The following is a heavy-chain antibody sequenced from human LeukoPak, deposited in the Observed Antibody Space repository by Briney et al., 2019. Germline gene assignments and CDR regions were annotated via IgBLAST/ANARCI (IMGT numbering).Heavy chain of an antibody. D-gene: IGHD3-3*01. J-gene: IGHJ2*01. V-gene: IGHV3-23*01. CDR1: GFTFSSYA. Sequence: GSLRLSCAASGFTFSSYAMMWLRQAPGKGLEWVSAITGSGGWALYADSVKGRFTISRDNSKSILYLQMNSLRAEDTAVYYCAKISLYDFWSGYYKPYWYFDLWGRGTLVTVSS. CDR3: AKISLYDFWSGYYKPYWYFDL. CDR2: ITGSGGWA.